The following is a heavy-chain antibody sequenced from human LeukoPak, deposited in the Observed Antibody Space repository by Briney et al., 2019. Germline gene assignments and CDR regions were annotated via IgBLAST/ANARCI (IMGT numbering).Heavy chain of an antibody. CDR2: LNHSGGT. V-gene: IGHV4-34*01. CDR3: ARGVHPPSYLQLAYFDY. CDR1: GASFSGYY. D-gene: IGHD1-26*01. Sequence: WETLSLTCAVYGASFSGYYCRWIRQTPANGLEWIGALNHSGGTNYNPSLKSRVTISVDTSKNQFSLKLSSVTAADTAVYYCARGVHPPSYLQLAYFDYWGQGTLVTVSS. J-gene: IGHJ4*02.